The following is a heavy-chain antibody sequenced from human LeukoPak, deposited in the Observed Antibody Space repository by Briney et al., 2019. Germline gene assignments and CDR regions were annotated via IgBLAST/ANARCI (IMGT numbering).Heavy chain of an antibody. V-gene: IGHV1-18*01. Sequence: GASVKVSCKASGYTFTSYGISWVRQAPGQGREWMVWISAYNGNTNYAQKLQGRVTMTTDTSTITAYMELRSLRSDDTAVYYCATSGAPFPFDSWGQGTLVTVSS. CDR2: ISAYNGNT. J-gene: IGHJ4*02. D-gene: IGHD1-26*01. CDR1: GYTFTSYG. CDR3: ATSGAPFPFDS.